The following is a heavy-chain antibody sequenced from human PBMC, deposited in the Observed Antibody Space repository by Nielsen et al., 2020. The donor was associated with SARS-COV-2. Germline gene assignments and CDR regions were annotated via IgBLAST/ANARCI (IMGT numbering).Heavy chain of an antibody. CDR3: ATVGSGWYKYFDY. Sequence: SETLSLTCTVSGGSISPNYWSWIRQPPGKGLEWIGYVYSSGSTKYNPSLKSRVTISADTSKNQFSMKLSSVTAADTAVYYCATVGSGWYKYFDYWGQGTLVTVSS. J-gene: IGHJ4*02. CDR1: GGSISPNY. CDR2: VYSSGST. D-gene: IGHD6-19*01. V-gene: IGHV4-59*12.